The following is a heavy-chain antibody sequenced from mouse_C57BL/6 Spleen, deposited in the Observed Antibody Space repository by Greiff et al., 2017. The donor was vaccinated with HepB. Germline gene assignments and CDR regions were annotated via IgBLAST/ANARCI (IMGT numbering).Heavy chain of an antibody. CDR3: TRHSNYSGAWFAY. V-gene: IGHV1-15*01. CDR1: GYTFTDYE. J-gene: IGHJ3*01. D-gene: IGHD2-5*01. CDR2: IDPETGGT. Sequence: VQLQQSGAELVRPGASVTLSCKASGYTFTDYEMHWVKQTPVHGLEWIGAIDPETGGTAYNQKFKGKAILTADKSSSTAYMELRSLTSEDSAVYYCTRHSNYSGAWFAYWGQGTLVTVSA.